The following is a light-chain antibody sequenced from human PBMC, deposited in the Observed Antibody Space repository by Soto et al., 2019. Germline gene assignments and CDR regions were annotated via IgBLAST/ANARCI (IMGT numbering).Light chain of an antibody. CDR2: GAS. CDR3: QQYGSSQYT. V-gene: IGKV3-20*01. CDR1: QSVSSSY. Sequence: EIGLTQSPGTLSLSPGERATLSCRASQSVSSSYLAWYQQKPGQAPRLLIYGASSRATGIPDRFSGSGSGTDFTLTISRLEPEDFAVYYCQQYGSSQYTFGQGTTLEIK. J-gene: IGKJ2*01.